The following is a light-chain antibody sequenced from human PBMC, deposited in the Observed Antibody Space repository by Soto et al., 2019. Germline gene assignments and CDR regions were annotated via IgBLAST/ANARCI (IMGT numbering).Light chain of an antibody. CDR3: QPSSSYQWT. V-gene: IGKV1-5*03. CDR2: MAS. CDR1: ENIDTR. J-gene: IGKJ1*01. Sequence: DIQMTQSPSTLSASVGDRVTITCRASENIDTRLAWYQQRPGKAPNLLIYMASSLESGVPGRFSGSETETEFTLTISSLQTDDLATYYCQPSSSYQWTFGQGTKVDI.